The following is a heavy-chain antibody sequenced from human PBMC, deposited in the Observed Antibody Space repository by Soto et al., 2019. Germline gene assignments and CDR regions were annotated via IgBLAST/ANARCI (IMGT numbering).Heavy chain of an antibody. CDR1: GYTFTSYG. V-gene: IGHV1-18*01. D-gene: IGHD6-25*01. Sequence: QVQLVQSGAEVKKPGASVKVSCKASGYTFTSYGISWVRQAPGQGLEWMGWISAYNGNTNYAQKLQGRVTITTDTXXXXXXXXXXXXXXXXXXXXXXXXXXXXXXXGFTAGDWFDPWGQGTLVTVSS. J-gene: IGHJ5*02. CDR2: ISAYNGNT. CDR3: XXXXXXXXXGFTAGDWFDP.